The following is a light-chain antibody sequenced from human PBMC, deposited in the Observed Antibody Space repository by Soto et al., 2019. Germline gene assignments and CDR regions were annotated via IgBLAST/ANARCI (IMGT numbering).Light chain of an antibody. CDR1: SSNIGSNP. V-gene: IGLV1-44*01. CDR2: SSS. J-gene: IGLJ2*01. CDR3: AAWDDSLNVVV. Sequence: QTVVTQPPSASGTPGQRVTISCSGSSSNIGSNPANWYQQVPGTAPRLLIYSSSLRPSGVPDRFSGSKSDTSASLAISGLQSEDEADYYCAAWDDSLNVVVLGGGTKLTVL.